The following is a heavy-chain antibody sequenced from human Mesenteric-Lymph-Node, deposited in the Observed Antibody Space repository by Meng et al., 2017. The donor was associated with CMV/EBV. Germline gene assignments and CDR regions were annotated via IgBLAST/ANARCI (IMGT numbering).Heavy chain of an antibody. CDR3: AKTWVRGYSGYDMSLDYYYGMDV. CDR1: GFIFGDYG. CDR2: IRYDGSNK. D-gene: IGHD5-12*01. J-gene: IGHJ6*02. Sequence: GGSLRLSCAASGFIFGDYGMHWARQAPGKGLEWVTFIRYDGSNKYYADSVKGRFTISRDNSKNTLYLQMNSLRAEDTAVYYCAKTWVRGYSGYDMSLDYYYGMDVWGQGTTVTVSS. V-gene: IGHV3-30*02.